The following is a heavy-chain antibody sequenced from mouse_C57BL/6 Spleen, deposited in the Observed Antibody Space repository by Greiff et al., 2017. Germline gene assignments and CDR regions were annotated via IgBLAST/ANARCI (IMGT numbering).Heavy chain of an antibody. Sequence: EVKLVESGGDLVKPGGFLKLPCAAPGFTFSSYGMSWVRQTPDKRLEWVATIRSGGSYTYYPDSVKGRFTISRDNAKNTLYLQMSSLKSEATAMYYCARQGGVTFNYGGQGPTLTVSS. D-gene: IGHD2-13*01. J-gene: IGHJ2*01. CDR1: GFTFSSYG. V-gene: IGHV5-6*01. CDR2: IRSGGSYT. CDR3: ARQGGVTFNY.